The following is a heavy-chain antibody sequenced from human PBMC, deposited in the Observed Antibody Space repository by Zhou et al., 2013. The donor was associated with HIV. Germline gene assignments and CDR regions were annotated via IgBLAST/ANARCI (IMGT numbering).Heavy chain of an antibody. CDR3: AIDRVLQQRLENALAI. CDR1: GGTFSSYA. CDR2: FDPEDRET. D-gene: IGHD6-13*01. V-gene: IGHV1-69*04. Sequence: QVHLVQSGAEVKKPGSSVKVSCKASGGTFSSYAISWVRQAPGSGPEWMGRFDPEDRETTYSQRFQGRVTMTGDISTDTAYLEATGLTPDDTAMYYCAIDRVLQQRLENALAIWGQGTLVSVSS. J-gene: IGHJ3*02.